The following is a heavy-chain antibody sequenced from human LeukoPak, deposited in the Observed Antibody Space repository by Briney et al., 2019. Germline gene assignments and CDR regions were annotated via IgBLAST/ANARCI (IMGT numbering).Heavy chain of an antibody. V-gene: IGHV3-48*04. CDR3: ARVQTTHYMDV. CDR1: GFTFSSYS. CDR2: SSSAGSTT. D-gene: IGHD1-14*01. J-gene: IGHJ6*03. Sequence: GGSLRLSCAASGFTFSSYSMNWVRQAPGKGLEWISYSSSAGSTTYHADSVKGRFTISRDNARNSLYLQMDSLTAEDAAVYFCARVQTTHYMDVWGKGTPVTVSS.